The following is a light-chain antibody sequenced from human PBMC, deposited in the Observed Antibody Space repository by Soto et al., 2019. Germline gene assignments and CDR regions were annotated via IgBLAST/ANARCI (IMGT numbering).Light chain of an antibody. CDR2: EGS. V-gene: IGLV2-23*03. J-gene: IGLJ1*01. CDR3: CSYAGSSTFEV. Sequence: QSVLTQPASVSGSPGQSITISCTGTSSDVGSYNLVSWYQQHPGNAPKLMIYEGSKRPSGVSNRFSGSKSGNTASLTISRLQAEDEADYDCCSYAGSSTFEVFGTGTKVTVL. CDR1: SSDVGSYNL.